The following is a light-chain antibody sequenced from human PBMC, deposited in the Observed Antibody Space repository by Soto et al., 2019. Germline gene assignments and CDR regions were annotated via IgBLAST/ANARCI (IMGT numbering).Light chain of an antibody. CDR3: QQYSKWPT. Sequence: DIVMTQSPATLSVSPGERATLSCRASQSVSGNFAWYQQKPGQAPRLLIYDTSSRATAIPARFSGSGSGTEFTLTISSLQSEDFAVYYCQQYSKWPTFGQGTRLEIK. V-gene: IGKV3-15*01. CDR1: QSVSGN. J-gene: IGKJ5*01. CDR2: DTS.